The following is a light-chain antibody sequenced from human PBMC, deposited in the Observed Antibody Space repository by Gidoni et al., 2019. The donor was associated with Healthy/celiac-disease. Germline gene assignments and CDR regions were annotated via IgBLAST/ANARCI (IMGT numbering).Light chain of an antibody. V-gene: IGKV3-20*01. CDR3: QQYGSSPSIT. J-gene: IGKJ5*01. CDR1: QSVSSSY. CDR2: CAS. Sequence: ETVVTQSPGTLSLSPGERATISCGASQSVSSSYLAWYQQKPGQAPRLLIYCASSRATCSPDRLSGSGSCTAFTLIISRLEPADFAVYYCQQYGSSPSITFXXXTRLEIK.